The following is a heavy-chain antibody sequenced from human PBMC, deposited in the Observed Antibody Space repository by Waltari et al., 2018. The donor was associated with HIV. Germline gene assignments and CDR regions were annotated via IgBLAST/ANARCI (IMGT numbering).Heavy chain of an antibody. CDR3: ARSLGYCSGGSCYEVDH. D-gene: IGHD2-15*01. CDR2: ISSSGTTI. J-gene: IGHJ4*02. V-gene: IGHV3-48*03. Sequence: EVQLVESGGGLVQPGGSLRLSCAASGFTFRSYEMNWVRQAPGKGLEWVSYISSSGTTIFYADSVKGRFTISRDNAKNSLYLQMNSLRAEDTAVYYCARSLGYCSGGSCYEVDHWGQGTLVTVSS. CDR1: GFTFRSYE.